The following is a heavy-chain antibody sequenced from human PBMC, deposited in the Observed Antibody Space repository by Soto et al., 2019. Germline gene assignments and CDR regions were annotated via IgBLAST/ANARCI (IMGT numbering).Heavy chain of an antibody. V-gene: IGHV4-39*01. D-gene: IGHD2-15*01. Sequence: QLQLQESGPGLVKPSETLSLTCTVSGGSISSSSYYWGWIRQPPGKGLEWIGSIYYSGSTYYNPSLKSRVTISVDTSKNQFSLKLSSVTAADTAVYYCARFEYSGVVAASYFDYWGQGTLVTVSS. CDR1: GGSISSSSYY. J-gene: IGHJ4*02. CDR2: IYYSGST. CDR3: ARFEYSGVVAASYFDY.